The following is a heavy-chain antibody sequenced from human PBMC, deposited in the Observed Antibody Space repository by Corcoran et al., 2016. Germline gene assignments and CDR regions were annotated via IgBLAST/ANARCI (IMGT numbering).Heavy chain of an antibody. J-gene: IGHJ4*02. CDR3: ANSGYSYGYFDY. CDR2: ISYDGSNK. CDR1: GYTFSSYG. Sequence: QVQLVEAGGGVVQPGRSPRLSCAASGYTFSSYGMHWVRQAPGKGLEWVAVISYDGSNKYYADSVKGRFTISRDNSKNTLYLQMNSLRAEDTDVYYCANSGYSYGYFDYWGQGTLVTVSS. V-gene: IGHV3-30*18. D-gene: IGHD5-18*01.